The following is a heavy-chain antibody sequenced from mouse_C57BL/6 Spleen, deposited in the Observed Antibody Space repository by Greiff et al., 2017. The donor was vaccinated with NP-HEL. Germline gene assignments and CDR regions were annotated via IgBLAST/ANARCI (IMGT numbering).Heavy chain of an antibody. CDR2: IYPRSGNT. CDR1: GYTFTSYG. CDR3: AGVGEQRRHAWFAY. V-gene: IGHV1-81*01. D-gene: IGHD3-2*02. J-gene: IGHJ3*01. Sequence: VQLQQSGAELARPGASVKLSCKASGYTFTSYGISWVKQRTGQGLEWIGEIYPRSGNTYYNEKFTGKATLTADKSSSTASMELRSLPSADSAVYFGAGVGEQRRHAWFAYWGQGTLVTVSA.